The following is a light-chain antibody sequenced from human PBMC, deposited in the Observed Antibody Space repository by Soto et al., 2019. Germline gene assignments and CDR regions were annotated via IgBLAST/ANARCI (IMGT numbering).Light chain of an antibody. CDR2: AAS. CDR1: QSISSY. V-gene: IGKV1-39*01. CDR3: QQSYSTPRT. J-gene: IGKJ1*01. Sequence: DIQMTQSPSSLSASVGDRVTITCRASQSISSYLNWYQQKPGKAPKLLIYAASSLQSGVPSRFSGSGSGTDFTLAISSLQPEDFATHYCQQSYSTPRTFGQGTKVEIK.